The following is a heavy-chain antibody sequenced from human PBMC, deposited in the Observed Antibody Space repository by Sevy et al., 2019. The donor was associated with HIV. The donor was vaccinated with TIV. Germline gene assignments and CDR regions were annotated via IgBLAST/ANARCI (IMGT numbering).Heavy chain of an antibody. D-gene: IGHD1-26*01. CDR2: LNGGGGRT. J-gene: IGHJ3*02. CDR3: AKDTDSGSYLNDAFDI. V-gene: IGHV3-23*01. Sequence: GGSLRLSCAAPGFTFSSFAMSWVRQTPGKGLEWVSGLNGGGGRTYYPDSVKGRFTISRDNSKNTLYLQMNSLRAEDTAVYYCAKDTDSGSYLNDAFDIWGQGTMVTVSS. CDR1: GFTFSSFA.